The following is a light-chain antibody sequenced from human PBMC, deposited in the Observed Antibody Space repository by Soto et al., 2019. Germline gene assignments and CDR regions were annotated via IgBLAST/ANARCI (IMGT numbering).Light chain of an antibody. CDR3: QQANSFPLT. CDR2: ATS. CDR1: QGISSY. V-gene: IGKV1-9*01. J-gene: IGKJ5*01. Sequence: DIQLTQSPSFLSASVGDRVSVTCRASQGISSYLVWYQQKPGKAPKLLIHATSTLQSGVPSRFSGSGSGTEFTLTISSLQPEDFATYYCQQANSFPLTFGGGTRLEIK.